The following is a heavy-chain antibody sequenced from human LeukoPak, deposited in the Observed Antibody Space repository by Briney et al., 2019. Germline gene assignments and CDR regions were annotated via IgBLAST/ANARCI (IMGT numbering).Heavy chain of an antibody. CDR2: ISFDGSNK. D-gene: IGHD4-17*01. CDR1: GFTFSSHG. Sequence: GGSLRLSCVASGFTFSSHGIHWVRQAPGKGLEWVAVISFDGSNKYFADSVKGRFTISRDNAKNSLYLQMNSLRAEDTAIYFCARSQFTSDYDDWINFDYWGQGSLVTVSS. CDR3: ARSQFTSDYDDWINFDY. V-gene: IGHV3-30*03. J-gene: IGHJ4*02.